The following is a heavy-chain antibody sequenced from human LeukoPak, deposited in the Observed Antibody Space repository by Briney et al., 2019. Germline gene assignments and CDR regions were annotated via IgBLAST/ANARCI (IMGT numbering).Heavy chain of an antibody. CDR2: IYYSGST. D-gene: IGHD6-13*01. CDR1: GGSISSYY. Sequence: PSETLSLTCTVSGGSISSYYWSWIRQHPGKGLEWIGYIYYSGSTNYNPSLKSRVTISVDTSKNQFSLKLSSVTAADTAVYYCARHMDAAGQLAFDYWGQGTLVTVSS. J-gene: IGHJ4*02. CDR3: ARHMDAAGQLAFDY. V-gene: IGHV4-59*08.